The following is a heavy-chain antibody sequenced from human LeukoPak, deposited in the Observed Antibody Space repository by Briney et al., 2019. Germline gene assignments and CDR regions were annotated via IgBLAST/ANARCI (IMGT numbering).Heavy chain of an antibody. CDR3: ARVSLRFGELMY. V-gene: IGHV4-34*01. CDR2: INHSGST. J-gene: IGHJ4*02. Sequence: SETLSLTCAVYGGSFSGYYWSWIRQPPGKGLEWIGEINHSGSTNYNPSLKSRLTISVDTSKNQFFLKLSSVTAADTAVYYCARVSLRFGELMYWGQGTLVTVSS. D-gene: IGHD3-10*01. CDR1: GGSFSGYY.